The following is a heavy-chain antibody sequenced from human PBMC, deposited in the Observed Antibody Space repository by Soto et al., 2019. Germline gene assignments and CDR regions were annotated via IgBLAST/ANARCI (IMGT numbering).Heavy chain of an antibody. Sequence: SETLSLTCTVSGASMSDYFWTWIRLPAGQRLEWIGRKSISGSTDYNPSLKGRASMSVDTSKNQFSLRLISVTAADTALYYCARSLGSAAGWSFDVWGQGILVT. V-gene: IGHV4-4*07. D-gene: IGHD3-16*01. CDR1: GASMSDYF. CDR2: KSISGST. CDR3: ARSLGSAAGWSFDV. J-gene: IGHJ4*02.